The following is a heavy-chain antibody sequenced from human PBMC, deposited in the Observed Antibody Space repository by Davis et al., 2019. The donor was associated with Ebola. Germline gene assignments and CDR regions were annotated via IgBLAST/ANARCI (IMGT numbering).Heavy chain of an antibody. V-gene: IGHV3-9*01. Sequence: GGSLRLSCAASGFTFDDYAMHWVRQAPGKGLEWVSGISWNSGSIGYADSVKGRFTISRDNAKNSLYLQMNSLRAEDTAVYYCAKESYDFWSGYYIRPSTNDYWGQGTLVTVSS. D-gene: IGHD3-3*01. CDR1: GFTFDDYA. CDR3: AKESYDFWSGYYIRPSTNDY. CDR2: ISWNSGSI. J-gene: IGHJ4*02.